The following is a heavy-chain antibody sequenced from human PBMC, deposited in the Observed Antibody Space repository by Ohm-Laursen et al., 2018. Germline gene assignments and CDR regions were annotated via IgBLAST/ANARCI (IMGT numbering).Heavy chain of an antibody. CDR2: ISSSSSTI. CDR1: GFTFIDYD. J-gene: IGHJ4*02. V-gene: IGHV3-11*01. D-gene: IGHD2-8*01. Sequence: SLRLSCAASGFTFIDYDMSWIRQTPGKGLEWVSYISSSSSTIYYADSVKGRFTISRDNAKNSLYLQMNSLRAEDTAVYFCAKAGMVYFDYWGQGTLVIVSS. CDR3: AKAGMVYFDY.